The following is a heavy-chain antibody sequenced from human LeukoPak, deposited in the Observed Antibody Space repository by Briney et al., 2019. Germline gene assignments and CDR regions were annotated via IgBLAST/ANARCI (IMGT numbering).Heavy chain of an antibody. CDR2: ISSSTNTI. CDR3: ARELNGYGYYFFDY. D-gene: IGHD3-16*01. V-gene: IGHV3-48*04. Sequence: LPGGSLRLSCEVSGFPFTLYNMNWVRQAPGKGLEWLSYISSSTNTIYYADSVKGRFTISRDNAKNSLYLQMNGLGAEDTAVYYCARELNGYGYYFFDYWGPGTLVTVSS. J-gene: IGHJ4*02. CDR1: GFPFTLYN.